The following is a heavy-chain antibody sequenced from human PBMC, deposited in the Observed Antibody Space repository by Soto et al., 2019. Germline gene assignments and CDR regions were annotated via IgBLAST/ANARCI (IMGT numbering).Heavy chain of an antibody. CDR1: GGSLSGYY. Sequence: QVQLQQWGAGPLKPSETLSLKCAVTGGSLSGYYWSWIRQPPGKGLEWIGEVKDGGHTNYSPSLRVRVTVSSDTSNNQFSLRLNSVTAADTGVYYCARGQEGVVATHWDHGSLVTVSS. J-gene: IGHJ4*01. CDR2: VKDGGHT. CDR3: ARGQEGVVATH. D-gene: IGHD5-12*01. V-gene: IGHV4-34*01.